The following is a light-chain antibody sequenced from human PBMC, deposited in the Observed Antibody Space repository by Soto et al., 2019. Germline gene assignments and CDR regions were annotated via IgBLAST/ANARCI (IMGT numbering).Light chain of an antibody. Sequence: QSVLTQPPSVSAAPGQKVTISGAGSGSNVGNHYVSWYQQLPGTAPKLLIYDDNKRPSGIPDRFSGSKSATSATLGITGLQTGDEADYYCGAWDDGLSAYVFGPGTKLTVL. CDR1: GSNVGNHY. CDR2: DDN. CDR3: GAWDDGLSAYV. J-gene: IGLJ1*01. V-gene: IGLV1-51*01.